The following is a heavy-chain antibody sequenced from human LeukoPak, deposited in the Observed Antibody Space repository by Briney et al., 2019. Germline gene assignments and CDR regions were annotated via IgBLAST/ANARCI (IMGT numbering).Heavy chain of an antibody. D-gene: IGHD3-3*01. CDR3: ARAPRVSGTDY. CDR2: IYYSGST. J-gene: IGHJ4*02. V-gene: IGHV4-31*02. CDR1: GFTFSSHA. Sequence: LRLSCAASGFTFSSHAMTWVRQAPGKGLQWIGYIYYSGSTYYNPSLKSRVTISVDTSKNQFSLKLSSVTAADTAVYYCARAPRVSGTDYWGQGTLVTVSS.